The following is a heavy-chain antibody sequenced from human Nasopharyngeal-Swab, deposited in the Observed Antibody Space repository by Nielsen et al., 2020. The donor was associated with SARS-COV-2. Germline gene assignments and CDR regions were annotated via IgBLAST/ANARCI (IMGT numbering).Heavy chain of an antibody. CDR2: IKSKTDGGTT. Sequence: VRQAPGKGLEWVGRIKSKTDGGTTDYAAPVKGRFTISRDDSKNTLYLQMNSLKTEDTAVYYCTTDFTITISYHYYGMDVWGKGTKV. V-gene: IGHV3-15*01. J-gene: IGHJ6*04. D-gene: IGHD5-24*01. CDR3: TTDFTITISYHYYGMDV.